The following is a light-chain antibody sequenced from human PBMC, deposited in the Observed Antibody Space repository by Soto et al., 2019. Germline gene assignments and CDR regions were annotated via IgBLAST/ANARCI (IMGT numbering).Light chain of an antibody. CDR1: SSNIGSNY. Sequence: QSVLTQSPSASGTPGQRVTISCSASSSNIGSNYVYWYQQLPGTAPKLLIYRNNQRPSGVPDRFSGSKSGTSASLAISGLRSEDEADYYCSSYRSGGTFVFGSGTKLTVL. CDR2: RNN. V-gene: IGLV1-47*01. CDR3: SSYRSGGTFV. J-gene: IGLJ1*01.